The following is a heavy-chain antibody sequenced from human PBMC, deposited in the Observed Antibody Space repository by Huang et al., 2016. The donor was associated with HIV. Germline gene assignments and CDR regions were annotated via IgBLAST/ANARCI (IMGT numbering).Heavy chain of an antibody. Sequence: QVQLEQSGPAVRKPGSSVKVSCQASGGSFSDQIVSWVRPAPGQRFEWMGAIMPLSRAPAYAQEFKGRVTMTADESTATIYIELNSLTSEDTAVYYCAMSLRYQYDSRSYWGRYFDYWGQGTLVTVSS. CDR2: IMPLSRAP. V-gene: IGHV1-69*01. J-gene: IGHJ4*02. CDR3: AMSLRYQYDSRSYWGRYFDY. D-gene: IGHD3-16*01. CDR1: GGSFSDQI.